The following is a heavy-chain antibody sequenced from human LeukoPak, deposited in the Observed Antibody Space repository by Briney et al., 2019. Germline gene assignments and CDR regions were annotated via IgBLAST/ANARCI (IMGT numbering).Heavy chain of an antibody. V-gene: IGHV1-69*13. J-gene: IGHJ4*02. CDR3: ARDGDTARPI. D-gene: IGHD5-18*01. Sequence: ASVKVSCKASGGTFSSYAISWVRQAPGQELEWMGGIIPIFGTANYAQKFQGRVTITADESTSTAYMELSSLRSEDTAVYYCARDGDTARPIWGQGTLVTVSS. CDR2: IIPIFGTA. CDR1: GGTFSSYA.